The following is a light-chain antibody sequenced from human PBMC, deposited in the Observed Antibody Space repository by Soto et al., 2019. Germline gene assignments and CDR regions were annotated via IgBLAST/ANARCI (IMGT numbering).Light chain of an antibody. CDR1: QSVCSSY. CDR3: QQYGSSPPFT. V-gene: IGKV3-20*01. Sequence: EIVLTQSPGTLSLSPGERASLSCRASQSVCSSYLAWYQQKPGQAPRLRIYGASSRATGIPDRFSGSGSGTDFTLPISRLEPEDFAVYYCQQYGSSPPFTVGPGTKVDIK. J-gene: IGKJ3*01. CDR2: GAS.